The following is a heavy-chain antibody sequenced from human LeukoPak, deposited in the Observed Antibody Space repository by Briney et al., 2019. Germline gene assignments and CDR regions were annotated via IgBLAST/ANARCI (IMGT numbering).Heavy chain of an antibody. CDR3: ARDSAYSGDDAFDI. D-gene: IGHD1-26*01. Sequence: GGSLRLSCAASGFTFSSYWMSWVRQAPGKGLEWVANIKQDGSEKYYVDSVKGRFTISRDNAKNSLYLQMNSLRAEDTAVYYCARDSAYSGDDAFDIWGQGTMVTVSS. J-gene: IGHJ3*02. CDR2: IKQDGSEK. V-gene: IGHV3-7*01. CDR1: GFTFSSYW.